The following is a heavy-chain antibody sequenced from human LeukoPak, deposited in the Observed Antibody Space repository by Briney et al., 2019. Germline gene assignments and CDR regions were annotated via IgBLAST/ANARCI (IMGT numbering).Heavy chain of an antibody. CDR3: ASLYGSGSYYNPYYYGMDV. Sequence: GGSLRLSCATSGFTFSDYYMSWIRQAPGKGLEWVSYISSSGSTIYYADSVKGRFTISRDNAMNSLYLQMNSLRAEDTAVYYCASLYGSGSYYNPYYYGMDVKGQGTTVTVPS. CDR1: GFTFSDYY. J-gene: IGHJ6*02. D-gene: IGHD3-10*01. V-gene: IGHV3-11*01. CDR2: ISSSGSTI.